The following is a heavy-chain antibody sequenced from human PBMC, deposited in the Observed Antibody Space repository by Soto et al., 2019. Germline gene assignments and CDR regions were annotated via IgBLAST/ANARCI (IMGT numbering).Heavy chain of an antibody. J-gene: IGHJ4*02. CDR1: GFTFSSYA. Sequence: GGSLRLSCAASGFTFSSYAMHWVRQAPGKGLEWVAVISYDGSNKYYADSVEGRFTISRDNSKNTLYLQMNSLRAEDTAVYYCARDPSPHSSSSPLDYWGQGTLVTVSS. V-gene: IGHV3-30-3*01. CDR3: ARDPSPHSSSSPLDY. D-gene: IGHD6-6*01. CDR2: ISYDGSNK.